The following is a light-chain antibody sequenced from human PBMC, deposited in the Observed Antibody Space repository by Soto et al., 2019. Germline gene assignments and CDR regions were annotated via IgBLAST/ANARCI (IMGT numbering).Light chain of an antibody. CDR1: QTLKSY. Sequence: DIQMTQSPSSLSASVGDRVTITCRASQTLKSYLNWYQHKPGKAPNLLIHDATTLHTGVPSRLSGSGSGTDFTLTISSLQPEDFATYYCQQSFVTPRTFGQGTKVDIK. J-gene: IGKJ1*01. CDR3: QQSFVTPRT. CDR2: DAT. V-gene: IGKV1-39*01.